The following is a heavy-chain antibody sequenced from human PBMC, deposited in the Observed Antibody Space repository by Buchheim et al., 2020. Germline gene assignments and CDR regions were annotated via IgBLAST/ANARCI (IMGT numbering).Heavy chain of an antibody. V-gene: IGHV3-48*01. D-gene: IGHD6-13*01. J-gene: IGHJ4*02. CDR1: GFSFSSIS. Sequence: EVQLVESGGGLVQPGGSLRLSCAASGFSFSSISMNWVRQAPGKGLEWVSYITGSSSTIYYADSVKGRFTISRDNAKNSLYLQMNSLRAEDTAVYYCAIDSNSWYRGNWGQGTL. CDR2: ITGSSSTI. CDR3: AIDSNSWYRGN.